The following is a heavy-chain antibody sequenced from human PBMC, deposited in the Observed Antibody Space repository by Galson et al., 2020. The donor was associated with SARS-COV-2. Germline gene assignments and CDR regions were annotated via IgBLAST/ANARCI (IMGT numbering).Heavy chain of an antibody. CDR1: GFSLSTSGMC. CDR3: AQIPVEMGTVLSNYYYYGMDV. Sequence: SGPTLVKPTQTLTLTCTFSGFSLSTSGMCVSWIRQPPGKALEWLALIDWDDDKYYSTSLKTRLTISKDTSKNQVVLTMTNMDPVDTATYYCAQIPVEMGTVLSNYYYYGMDVWGQGTTVTVSS. D-gene: IGHD5-18*01. CDR2: IDWDDDK. J-gene: IGHJ6*02. V-gene: IGHV2-70*01.